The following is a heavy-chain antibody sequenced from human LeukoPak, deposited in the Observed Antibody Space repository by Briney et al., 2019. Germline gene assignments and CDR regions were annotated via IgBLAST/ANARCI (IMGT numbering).Heavy chain of an antibody. V-gene: IGHV1-46*01. D-gene: IGHD3-3*01. J-gene: IGHJ5*02. CDR1: GYTFTSYY. CDR3: ARGGIYDFWSGYYYAFKSPPGPLPNNNHNWFDP. Sequence: ASVKVSCKASGYTFTSYYMHWVRQAPGQGLEWMGIINPSGGNTSYAQKFQGRVTMTRDMSTSTVYMELSSLRPEDTGVYYCARGGIYDFWSGYYYAFKSPPGPLPNNNHNWFDPWGQATPVTVSS. CDR2: INPSGGNT.